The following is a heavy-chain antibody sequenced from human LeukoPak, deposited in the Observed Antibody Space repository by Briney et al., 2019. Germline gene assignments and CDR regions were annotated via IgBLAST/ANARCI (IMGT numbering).Heavy chain of an antibody. Sequence: ASVKISCKASGYTFTDYYMHWVQQAPGKGLEWMGRVDPEDGETIYAEKFQGRVTITADTSTDTAYMELSSLRSEDTAVYYCATGRGGHLQEFDYWGLGTLVTVSS. D-gene: IGHD3-10*01. CDR1: GYTFTDYY. V-gene: IGHV1-69-2*01. CDR2: VDPEDGET. CDR3: ATGRGGHLQEFDY. J-gene: IGHJ4*02.